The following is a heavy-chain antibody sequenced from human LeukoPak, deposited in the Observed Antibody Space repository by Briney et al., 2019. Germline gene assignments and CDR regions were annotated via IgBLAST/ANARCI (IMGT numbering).Heavy chain of an antibody. D-gene: IGHD3-22*01. CDR1: GFTFSSYA. V-gene: IGHV3-23*01. J-gene: IGHJ4*02. Sequence: GGSLRLSCAASGFTFSSYATSWVRQAPGKGLEWVSAISGSGGSTYYTDSVKGRFTISRDNSKNTLFLQMSSLRAEDTALYYCTKGGVVSAFGYWGQGVLVTVSS. CDR3: TKGGVVSAFGY. CDR2: ISGSGGST.